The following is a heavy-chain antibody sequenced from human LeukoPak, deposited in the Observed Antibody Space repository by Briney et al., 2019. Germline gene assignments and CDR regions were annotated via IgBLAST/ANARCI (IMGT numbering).Heavy chain of an antibody. J-gene: IGHJ3*02. CDR3: AREGVGYYDILTGYYKPSDAFDI. Sequence: PSETLSLTCTVSGGSISSYYWSWIRQPPGKGLEWLGYIYYSGSTNYNPSLKSRVTISVDTSKNQFSLKLSSVTAADTAVYYCAREGVGYYDILTGYYKPSDAFDIWGQGTMVTVSS. CDR1: GGSISSYY. CDR2: IYYSGST. D-gene: IGHD3-9*01. V-gene: IGHV4-59*01.